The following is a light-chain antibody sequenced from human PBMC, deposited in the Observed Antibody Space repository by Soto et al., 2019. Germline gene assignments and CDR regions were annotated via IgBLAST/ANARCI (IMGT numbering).Light chain of an antibody. CDR3: LQHNNDPWT. J-gene: IGKJ1*01. Sequence: IQLTQSPSSLSASVGDRVTIXXRASQGIGSYVAGYQQKPGEAPKVXSNTASTLQRLGSSMFSGSGVVTEFTLTISGLQPEDFATYYCLQHNNDPWTFGQGTKVDIK. CDR2: TAS. CDR1: QGIGSY. V-gene: IGKV1-9*01.